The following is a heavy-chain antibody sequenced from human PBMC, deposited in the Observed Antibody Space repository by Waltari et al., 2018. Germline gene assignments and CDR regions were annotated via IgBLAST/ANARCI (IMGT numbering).Heavy chain of an antibody. Sequence: QLQLQESGPGLVKPSETLSLPCSVSGVSISSNRHYWGWIRQTPGQGLEWIATMSYSGATYSSPSLESRGTVSRDTSKNQVSLKLVSVTATDTAVYYCAMYIGASRGTAAFDVWGQGTMVTVSS. D-gene: IGHD1-26*01. V-gene: IGHV4-39*01. J-gene: IGHJ3*01. CDR1: GVSISSNRHY. CDR2: MSYSGAT. CDR3: AMYIGASRGTAAFDV.